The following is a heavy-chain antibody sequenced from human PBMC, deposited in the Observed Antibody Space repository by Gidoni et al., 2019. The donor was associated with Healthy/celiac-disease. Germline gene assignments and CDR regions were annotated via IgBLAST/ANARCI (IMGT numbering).Heavy chain of an antibody. D-gene: IGHD6-13*01. CDR1: GFTFGDYA. V-gene: IGHV3-49*03. CDR2: IRSKAYGGTT. J-gene: IGHJ4*02. Sequence: EVQLVESGGGLVQPGRSRRLYCTASGFTFGDYAMSWFRQAPGKGLGWVVFIRSKAYGGTTESAASVKGRFTISRDDSKSIAYLQMNSLKTEDTAVYYCTRFITETLYSSSWYYFDYWGQGTLVTVSS. CDR3: TRFITETLYSSSWYYFDY.